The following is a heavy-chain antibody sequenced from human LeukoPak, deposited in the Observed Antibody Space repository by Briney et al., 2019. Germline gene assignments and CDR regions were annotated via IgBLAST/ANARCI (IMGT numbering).Heavy chain of an antibody. Sequence: SVKVSCKASGGTFSSYAISWVRQAPGQGLEWMGGIIPIFGTANYAQKFQGRVTITADGSTSTAYMELSSLRSEDTAVYYCARGAPYYDILTGYYDYWGQGTLVTVSS. D-gene: IGHD3-9*01. CDR2: IIPIFGTA. CDR3: ARGAPYYDILTGYYDY. CDR1: GGTFSSYA. V-gene: IGHV1-69*01. J-gene: IGHJ4*02.